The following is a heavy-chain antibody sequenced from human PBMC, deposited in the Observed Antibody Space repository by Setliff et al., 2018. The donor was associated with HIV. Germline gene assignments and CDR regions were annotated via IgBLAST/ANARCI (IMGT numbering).Heavy chain of an antibody. J-gene: IGHJ1*01. D-gene: IGHD3-22*01. CDR1: GYTLTELS. CDR2: VDPEDVET. V-gene: IGHV1-24*01. Sequence: ASVKVSCKVSGYTLTELSMHWVRQAPGKGLEWMGGVDPEDVETIYAQKFQGRVTMTEDTSTDTAYMELNSLRSEDTAMYYCATVRAYYYDSSGKEYFQHWGQGTLVTVSS. CDR3: ATVRAYYYDSSGKEYFQH.